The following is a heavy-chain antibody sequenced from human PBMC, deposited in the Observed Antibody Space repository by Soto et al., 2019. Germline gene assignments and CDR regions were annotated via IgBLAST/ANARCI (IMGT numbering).Heavy chain of an antibody. CDR2: ISAYNGNT. D-gene: IGHD3-9*01. Sequence: ASVKVSCKASGYTFTSYGISWVRQAPGQGLEWMGWISAYNGNTNYAQKFQGRVTITADKSTSTAYMELSSLRSEDTAVYYCARDLGGKLLYFDWSTGYYGMDVWGQGTTVTVSS. V-gene: IGHV1-18*01. CDR3: ARDLGGKLLYFDWSTGYYGMDV. CDR1: GYTFTSYG. J-gene: IGHJ6*02.